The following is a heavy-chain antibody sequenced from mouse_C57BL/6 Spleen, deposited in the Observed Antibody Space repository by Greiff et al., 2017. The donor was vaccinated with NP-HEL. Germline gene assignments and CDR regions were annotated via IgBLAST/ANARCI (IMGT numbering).Heavy chain of an antibody. CDR3: ARSPSYYYGSSGFAY. Sequence: QVQLQQSGAELVRPGTSVKVSCKASGYAFTNYLIEWVKQRPGQGLEWIGVIYPGSGGTNYNEKFKGKATLTADKSSSTAYMQLSSLTSEDSAVYVCARSPSYYYGSSGFAYWGQGTLVTVSA. J-gene: IGHJ3*01. D-gene: IGHD1-1*01. CDR2: IYPGSGGT. CDR1: GYAFTNYL. V-gene: IGHV1-54*01.